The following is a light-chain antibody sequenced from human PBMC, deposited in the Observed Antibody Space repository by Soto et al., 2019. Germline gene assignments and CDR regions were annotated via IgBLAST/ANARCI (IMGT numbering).Light chain of an antibody. J-gene: IGLJ2*01. V-gene: IGLV2-14*01. CDR1: SSDVGGYKF. CDR2: DVS. Sequence: QSSLTQPASVSGSPGQSITISCTGTSSDVGGYKFVSWYQQHPGKAPKLIIYDVSNRPSGVSNRFSGSKSGNTASLTISGLQAEDDADYYCSSYTSSSTLVVFGGGTQLTVL. CDR3: SSYTSSSTLVV.